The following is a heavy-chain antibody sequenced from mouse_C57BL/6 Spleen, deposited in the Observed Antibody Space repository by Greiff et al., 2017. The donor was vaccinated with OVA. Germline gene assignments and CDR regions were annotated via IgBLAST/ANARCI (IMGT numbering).Heavy chain of an antibody. CDR2: IYPGDGDT. CDR3: ASHDCSSSLWYFDV. V-gene: IGHV1-82*01. CDR1: GYAFSSSW. D-gene: IGHD1-1*01. Sequence: VKLQESGPELVKPGASVKISCKASGYAFSSSWMNWVKQRPGKGLEWIGMIYPGDGDTNYYGKFKGKATMTADTSSSPAYMQLSILTSEDSAVSFCASHDCSSSLWYFDVWGTGTTLTVSS. J-gene: IGHJ1*03.